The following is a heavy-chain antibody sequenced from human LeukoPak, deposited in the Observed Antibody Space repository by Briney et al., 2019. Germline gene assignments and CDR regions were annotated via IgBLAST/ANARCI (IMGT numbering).Heavy chain of an antibody. J-gene: IGHJ4*02. CDR1: GYTFTGYY. CDR3: AREDGVTTFDY. D-gene: IGHD4-17*01. V-gene: IGHV1-2*02. CDR2: INPNSGGT. Sequence: KSGGTLRLSCAASGYTFTGYYMHWVRQAPGQGLEWMGWINPNSGGTNYAQKFQGRVTMTRDTSISTAYMELSRLRSDDTAVYYCAREDGVTTFDYWGQGTLVTVSS.